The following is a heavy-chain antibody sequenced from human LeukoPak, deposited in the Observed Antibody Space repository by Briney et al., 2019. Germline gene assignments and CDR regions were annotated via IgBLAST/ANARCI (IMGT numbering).Heavy chain of an antibody. CDR1: GFTVSSNS. CDR2: IYSDNT. D-gene: IGHD5-18*01. CDR3: ARGGGYNPFNWFDP. Sequence: PGGSLRLSCTVSGFTVSSNSMSWVRQAPGKGLEWVSFIYSDNTHYSDSVKGRFTISRDNSKNTLYLQMNSLRAEDTAVYYCARGGGYNPFNWFDPWGQGTLVTVSS. V-gene: IGHV3-53*01. J-gene: IGHJ5*02.